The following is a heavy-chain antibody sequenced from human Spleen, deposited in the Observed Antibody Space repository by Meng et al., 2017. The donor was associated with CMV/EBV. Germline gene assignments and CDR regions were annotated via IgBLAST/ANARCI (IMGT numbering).Heavy chain of an antibody. CDR2: ISYDGSNY. CDR3: ARAGSANWGYFDY. Sequence: GESLKISCAASGFTFSSYAMNWVRQAPGRGLEWVAVISYDGSNYYYADSVKGRFTISRDNSKNTLYLQMNSLRTEDTTVYYCARAGSANWGYFDYWGQGTLVTVSS. CDR1: GFTFSSYA. D-gene: IGHD7-27*01. J-gene: IGHJ4*02. V-gene: IGHV3-30*04.